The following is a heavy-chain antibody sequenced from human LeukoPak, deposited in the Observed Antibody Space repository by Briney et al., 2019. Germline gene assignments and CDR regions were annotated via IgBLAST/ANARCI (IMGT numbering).Heavy chain of an antibody. CDR3: ARVPTTWQQLIYWYFDL. J-gene: IGHJ2*01. Sequence: SETLSLTCTVSGGSISSGGYYWSWIRQPPGKGLEWIGYIYHSGSTYYNPSLKSRVTISVDRSKNQFSLKLSSVTAADTAVYYCARVPTTWQQLIYWYFDLWGRGTLVTVSS. D-gene: IGHD6-13*01. CDR1: GGSISSGGYY. V-gene: IGHV4-30-2*01. CDR2: IYHSGST.